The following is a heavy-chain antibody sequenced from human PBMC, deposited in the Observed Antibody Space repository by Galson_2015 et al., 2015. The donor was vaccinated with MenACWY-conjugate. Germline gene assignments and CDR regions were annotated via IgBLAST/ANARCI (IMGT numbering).Heavy chain of an antibody. D-gene: IGHD1-26*01. Sequence: SETLSLTCTVSVGSISSSTNYWGWLRQPPGKGLEWIGSIFYSGTTYYNPSLKSRPTISVDTSKNQFSLKLSSVTAADTAVYYCARDLSGSYTGGNWFDPWGQGSLVTVSS. CDR1: VGSISSSTNY. CDR3: ARDLSGSYTGGNWFDP. CDR2: IFYSGTT. V-gene: IGHV4-39*07. J-gene: IGHJ5*02.